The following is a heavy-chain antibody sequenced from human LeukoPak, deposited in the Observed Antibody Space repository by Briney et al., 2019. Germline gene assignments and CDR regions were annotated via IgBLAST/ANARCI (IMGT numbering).Heavy chain of an antibody. V-gene: IGHV3-21*01. J-gene: IGHJ4*02. CDR2: ISSSSSYI. CDR3: ARGRFSGSSDFDY. D-gene: IGHD1-26*01. CDR1: GFTFSSYS. Sequence: GGSLRLSCAASGFTFSSYSMNWVRQAPGKGLEWVSSISSSSSYIYYADSEKGRFTISRDNAKNSLYLQMNSLRAEDTAVYYCARGRFSGSSDFDYWGQGTLVTVSS.